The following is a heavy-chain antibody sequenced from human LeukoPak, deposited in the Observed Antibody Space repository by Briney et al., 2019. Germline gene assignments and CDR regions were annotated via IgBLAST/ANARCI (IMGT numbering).Heavy chain of an antibody. CDR2: IYYSGST. Sequence: SETLSLTCTVSGGSISSYYWSWIRQPPGKGLEWIGYIYYSGSTYYNPSLKSRVTISVDTSKNQFSLNLSSVTAADTAVYYCAREEMATSNWFDPWGQGTLVTVSS. J-gene: IGHJ5*02. D-gene: IGHD5-24*01. V-gene: IGHV4-59*12. CDR1: GGSISSYY. CDR3: AREEMATSNWFDP.